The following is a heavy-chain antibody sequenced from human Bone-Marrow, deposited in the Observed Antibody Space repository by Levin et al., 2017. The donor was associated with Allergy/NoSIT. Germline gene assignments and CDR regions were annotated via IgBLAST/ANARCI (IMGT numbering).Heavy chain of an antibody. CDR3: ARLAYCGGDGYTPFDY. D-gene: IGHD2-21*02. Sequence: KPGESLKISCKGSGYSFTSYWIGWVRQMPGKGLEWMGIIYPGDSDTRYSPSFQGQVTISADKSISTAYLQWSSLKASDTAMYYCARLAYCGGDGYTPFDYWGQGTLVTVSS. CDR1: GYSFTSYW. V-gene: IGHV5-51*01. CDR2: IYPGDSDT. J-gene: IGHJ4*02.